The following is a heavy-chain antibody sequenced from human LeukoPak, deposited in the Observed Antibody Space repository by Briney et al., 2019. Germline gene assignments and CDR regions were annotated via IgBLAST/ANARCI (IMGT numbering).Heavy chain of an antibody. Sequence: AGSLRLSCAASGFTFSSYTMNWVRQAPGRGLEWVSCISYSSNYIYYADSVKGRFTISRDNTKNSLYLQMNSLRAEDTAVYYCARERGSGWGGGIQHWGQGTLVTVSS. CDR1: GFTFSSYT. D-gene: IGHD6-19*01. V-gene: IGHV3-21*01. J-gene: IGHJ1*01. CDR3: ARERGSGWGGGIQH. CDR2: ISYSSNYI.